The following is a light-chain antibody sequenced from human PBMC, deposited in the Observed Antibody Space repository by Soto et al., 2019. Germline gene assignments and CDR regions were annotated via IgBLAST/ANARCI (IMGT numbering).Light chain of an antibody. J-gene: IGLJ1*01. V-gene: IGLV2-14*01. CDR2: DVS. CDR3: GSYASSSTLYV. Sequence: QSALTQPASVSGSPGQSITISCTGTSSDVGGYNYVSWYQQHSGKAPKLMIYDVSNRPSGVSNRFPGSKSGNTASLTSSGLQAEDEADYYCGSYASSSTLYVFGTGTKVTVL. CDR1: SSDVGGYNY.